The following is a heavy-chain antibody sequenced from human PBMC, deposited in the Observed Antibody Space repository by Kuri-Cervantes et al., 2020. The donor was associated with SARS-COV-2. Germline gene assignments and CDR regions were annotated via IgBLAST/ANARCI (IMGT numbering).Heavy chain of an antibody. Sequence: SETLSLTCTVSGGSISSSSYFWGWIRQSPGKGLEWIGSIFYSGSTSYNPSLGSRGTISTDTSRNLFSLSLSSVTAADTSLYFCARQRDSQFDYWGQGTLVTVSS. D-gene: IGHD3-22*01. CDR1: GGSISSSSYF. V-gene: IGHV4-39*01. CDR2: IFYSGST. CDR3: ARQRDSQFDY. J-gene: IGHJ4*02.